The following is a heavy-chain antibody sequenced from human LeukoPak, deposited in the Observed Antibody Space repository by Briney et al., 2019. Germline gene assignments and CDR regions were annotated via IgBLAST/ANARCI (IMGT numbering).Heavy chain of an antibody. J-gene: IGHJ4*02. CDR2: IYYSGST. Sequence: SSQTLSLTCTVSGGSISSGDYYWSWIRQPPGKGLEWIGYIYYSGSTNYNPSLESRVTISVDTSKNQFSLKLTSVTTADTAVYYCARGGPTVTSYSSWDSWGQGTLVTVSS. D-gene: IGHD4-17*01. V-gene: IGHV4-30-4*08. CDR3: ARGGPTVTSYSSWDS. CDR1: GGSISSGDYY.